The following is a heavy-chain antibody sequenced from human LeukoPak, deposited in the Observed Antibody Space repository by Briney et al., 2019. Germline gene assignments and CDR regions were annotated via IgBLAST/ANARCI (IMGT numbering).Heavy chain of an antibody. V-gene: IGHV3-48*02. CDR2: ISSSGSTK. J-gene: IGHJ4*02. CDR3: ARDFLTGYFDY. Sequence: PGGSLRLSCAASGFTFSTYNMNWVRRAPGKGLEWVSYISSSGSTKYYADSEKGRFTISRDNVKNSLFLQMNSLSDEDTAVYYCARDFLTGYFDYWGQGTLVTVSS. D-gene: IGHD3-9*01. CDR1: GFTFSTYN.